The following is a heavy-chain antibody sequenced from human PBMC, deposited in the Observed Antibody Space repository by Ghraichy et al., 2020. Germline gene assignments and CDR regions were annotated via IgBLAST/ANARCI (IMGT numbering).Heavy chain of an antibody. J-gene: IGHJ5*02. CDR3: AADQNVPAGYNWFDP. D-gene: IGHD2-2*01. V-gene: IGHV1-58*02. CDR2: IVVGSGNT. Sequence: SVKVSCKASGFTFTSSAMQWVRQARGQRLEWIGWIVVGSGNTNYAQKFQERVTITRDMSTSTAYMELSSLRSEDTAVYYCAADQNVPAGYNWFDPWGQGTLVTVSS. CDR1: GFTFTSSA.